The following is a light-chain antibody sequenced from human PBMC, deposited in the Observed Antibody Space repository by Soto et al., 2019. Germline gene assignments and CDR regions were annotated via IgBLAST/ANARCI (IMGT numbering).Light chain of an antibody. CDR1: QRISRW. CDR3: EQYYSYYP. CDR2: RAS. J-gene: IGKJ5*01. V-gene: IGKV1-5*03. Sequence: DIQMTQSPSTLSACVGDSVNITCRASQRISRWLAWYQQKPGKAPKVLIYRASSLQSGVPSRFSGGGSGSEFPLPISSLQPDDFATYCCEQYYSYYPFGRGKLLE.